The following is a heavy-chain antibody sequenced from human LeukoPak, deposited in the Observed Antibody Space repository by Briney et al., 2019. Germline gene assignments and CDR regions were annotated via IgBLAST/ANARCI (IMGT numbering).Heavy chain of an antibody. V-gene: IGHV3-53*01. CDR1: GFTVSSNN. CDR3: ASGGHGGGWSNFEY. CDR2: IYSGDST. Sequence: GGSLRLSCAASGFTVSSNNLIWVRQPPGKGLEWVSVIYSGDSTYYAESVQGRFTISRDRTKNTVYLQMNSLRAEDTAVYYCASGGHGGGWSNFEYWGQGTLVTVSS. J-gene: IGHJ4*02. D-gene: IGHD6-19*01.